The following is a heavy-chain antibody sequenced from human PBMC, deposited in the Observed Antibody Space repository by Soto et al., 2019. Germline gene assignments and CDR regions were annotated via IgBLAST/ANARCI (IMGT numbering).Heavy chain of an antibody. CDR1: GFSLTTSGVG. J-gene: IGHJ4*02. CDR2: IYWDDDK. V-gene: IGHV2-5*02. D-gene: IGHD3-22*01. Sequence: SGPTLVDPTPTLRLTCTFSGFSLTTSGVGVGWIRQPPGKALEWLALIYWDDDKRYSPSLKSRLTITKDTSKNQVVLTMTNMDAVDTATYYCAHRRDSSVYFDHWGQGTRVTVSS. CDR3: AHRRDSSVYFDH.